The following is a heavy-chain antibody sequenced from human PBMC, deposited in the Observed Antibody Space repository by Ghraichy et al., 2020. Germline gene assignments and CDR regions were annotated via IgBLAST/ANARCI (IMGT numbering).Heavy chain of an antibody. J-gene: IGHJ5*02. D-gene: IGHD1-26*01. CDR2: IYYSGST. V-gene: IGHV4-39*01. CDR3: ARLRSGSWFDP. Sequence: SETLSLTCTVSGGSISSSSYYWGWIRQPPGKGLEWIGSIYYSGSTYYNPSLKSRVTISVDTSKNQFSLKLSSVTAAETAVYYCARLRSGSWFDPWGQGTLVTVSS. CDR1: GGSISSSSYY.